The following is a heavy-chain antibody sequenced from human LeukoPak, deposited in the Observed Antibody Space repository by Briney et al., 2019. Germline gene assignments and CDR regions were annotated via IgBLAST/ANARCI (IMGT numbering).Heavy chain of an antibody. D-gene: IGHD2-2*01. J-gene: IGHJ6*03. Sequence: PSETLSLTCTVSGGAISGHYRSWIRQPPGKGLEWIGPIHSSGSTNYSPSLKSRVTISTDTSKNQFSLRLSSVTAADTAVYFCARAARGWEYQLRTSSHFFFMDVWGRGTTVTVSS. CDR2: IHSSGST. CDR3: ARAARGWEYQLRTSSHFFFMDV. CDR1: GGAISGHY. V-gene: IGHV4-59*11.